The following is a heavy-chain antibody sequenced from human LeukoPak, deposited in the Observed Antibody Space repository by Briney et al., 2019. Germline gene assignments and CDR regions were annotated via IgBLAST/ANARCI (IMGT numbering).Heavy chain of an antibody. Sequence: SETLSLTCAVYGGSFSGYYWSWIRQPPGKGPEWIGEINHSGSTNYNPSLKSRVTISVDTSKNQFSLKLSSVTAADTAVYYCARGSRVWGSYVDYWGQGTLVTVSS. V-gene: IGHV4-34*01. D-gene: IGHD3-16*01. CDR3: ARGSRVWGSYVDY. CDR2: INHSGST. CDR1: GGSFSGYY. J-gene: IGHJ4*02.